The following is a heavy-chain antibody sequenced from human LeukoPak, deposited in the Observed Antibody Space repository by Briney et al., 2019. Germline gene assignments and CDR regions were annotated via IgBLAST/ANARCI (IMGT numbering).Heavy chain of an antibody. CDR2: INHSGST. V-gene: IGHV4-34*01. CDR3: ARGRSYYYDISGYCYDY. J-gene: IGHJ4*02. D-gene: IGHD3-22*01. Sequence: NPSETLPLTCAVYGGSFSGYYWSWIRQPPGEGLEWIGEINHSGSTNYNPSLKSRVTISVDTSKNQFSLKLSSVTAADTAVYYCARGRSYYYDISGYCYDYWGQGTLVTVSS. CDR1: GGSFSGYY.